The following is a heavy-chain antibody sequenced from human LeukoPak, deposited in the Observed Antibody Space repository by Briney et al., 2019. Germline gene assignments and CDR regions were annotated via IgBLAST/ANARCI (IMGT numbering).Heavy chain of an antibody. CDR3: AGDFGYSSSLNWFDP. Sequence: SETLSLTCTVSGYSISSGYYWGWIRQPPGKGLEWIGSIYHSGSTYYNPSLKSRVTISVDTSKNQFSLKLSSVTAADTAVYYCAGDFGYSSSLNWFDPWGQGTLVTVSS. V-gene: IGHV4-38-2*02. J-gene: IGHJ5*02. CDR2: IYHSGST. CDR1: GYSISSGYY. D-gene: IGHD6-13*01.